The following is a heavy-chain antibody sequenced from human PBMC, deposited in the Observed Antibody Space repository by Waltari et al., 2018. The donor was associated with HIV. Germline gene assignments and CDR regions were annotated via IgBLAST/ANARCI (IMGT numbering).Heavy chain of an antibody. J-gene: IGHJ6*02. CDR2: ISGSGGST. Sequence: EVQVLESGGALVQPGGSLRLSCAASGFTFCNYGMSWVRQAPGKGLEWVSTISGSGGSTYYADSVKGRFTVSRDNSKNTLYLQMNSLRAEDTAVYFCVKEHQYSHSWYSYYGMDVWGQGTTVTVSS. D-gene: IGHD6-13*01. V-gene: IGHV3-23*01. CDR1: GFTFCNYG. CDR3: VKEHQYSHSWYSYYGMDV.